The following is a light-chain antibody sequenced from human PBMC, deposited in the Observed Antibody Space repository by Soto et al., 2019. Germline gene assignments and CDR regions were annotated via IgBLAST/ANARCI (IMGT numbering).Light chain of an antibody. V-gene: IGLV1-44*01. CDR3: AAWDYSLNVCV. CDR2: SNN. J-gene: IGLJ1*01. CDR1: SSNIGNNP. Sequence: QSALTQPPSASGTPGQRVTISCSGSSSNIGNNPVNWYQHLPGTAPKLLIYSNNQRPSGVPDRFSGSKSGTSASLAISGLQSVNVSDDNWAAWDYSLNVCVSVTGSKDTV.